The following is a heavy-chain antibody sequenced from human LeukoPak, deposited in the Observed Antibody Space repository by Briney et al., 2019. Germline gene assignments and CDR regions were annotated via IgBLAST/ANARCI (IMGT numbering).Heavy chain of an antibody. J-gene: IGHJ5*02. V-gene: IGHV1-2*02. CDR3: ARDLTYSSSPNWFDP. D-gene: IGHD6-6*01. CDR2: INPNGGGT. CDR1: GYTFTGYY. Sequence: AASVKVSCKASGYTFTGYYMHWVRQAPGQGLEWMGWINPNGGGTNYAQKFQGRVTMTRDTSISTAYMELSRLRSDDTAVYYCARDLTYSSSPNWFDPWGQGTLVTVSS.